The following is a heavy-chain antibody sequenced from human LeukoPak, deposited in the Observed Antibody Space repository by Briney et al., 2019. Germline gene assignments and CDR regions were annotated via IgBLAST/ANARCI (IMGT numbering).Heavy chain of an antibody. CDR3: AKEIGRLGVPLYDY. CDR2: ISDNGGGP. CDR1: GFIFSDYA. J-gene: IGHJ4*02. Sequence: GGSLRLSCVVSGFIFSDYAMSWVRQAPGEGLEWVAGISDNGGGPYYADSLKGRFTISRGNSKNILYLQMNSLRAEDTAVYYCAKEIGRLGVPLYDYWGRGTLVTASS. D-gene: IGHD3/OR15-3a*01. V-gene: IGHV3-23*01.